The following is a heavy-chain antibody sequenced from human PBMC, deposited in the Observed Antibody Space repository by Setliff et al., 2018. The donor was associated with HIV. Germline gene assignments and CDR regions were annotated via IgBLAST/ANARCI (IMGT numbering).Heavy chain of an antibody. V-gene: IGHV5-51*01. CDR3: ARLSKYYDFWTPDS. CDR2: IWPVDSDT. Sequence: PGESLKISCRGSASSFTNYWVGWVRQMPDEGLEWLGLIWPVDSDTIYNPSFQGQVTLSADKSISTVYLQWSSLRAPDTAMYYCARLSKYYDFWTPDSWGQGTLVTVSS. J-gene: IGHJ4*02. D-gene: IGHD3-3*01. CDR1: ASSFTNYW.